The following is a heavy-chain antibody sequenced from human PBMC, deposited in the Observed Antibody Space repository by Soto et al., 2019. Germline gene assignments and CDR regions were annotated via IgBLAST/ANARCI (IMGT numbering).Heavy chain of an antibody. CDR1: GGSITSGNSYS. V-gene: IGHV4-30-2*01. CDR2: ISHTGST. J-gene: IGHJ5*02. CDR3: ARAVAPYFGTWFDP. D-gene: IGHD3-10*01. Sequence: SETLSRTCSVSGGSITSGNSYSWSWIRQPPGKGLEWIGSISHTGSTSYNPSLKSRLTLSVDKSNNQFSLRLPSVTAADMAVYYCARAVAPYFGTWFDPWGQGILVTTSS.